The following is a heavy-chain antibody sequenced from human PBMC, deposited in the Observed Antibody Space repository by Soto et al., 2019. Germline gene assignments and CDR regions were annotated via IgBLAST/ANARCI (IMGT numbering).Heavy chain of an antibody. Sequence: PGGSLRLPCAASGFTFSSYAMSWVRQAPGKGLEWVSAISGSGGSTYYADSVKGRFTISRDNSKNTLYLQMNSLRAEDTAVYYCAKSNYAPYYYYGMDVWGQGTTVTVSS. CDR3: AKSNYAPYYYYGMDV. CDR1: GFTFSSYA. V-gene: IGHV3-23*01. J-gene: IGHJ6*02. CDR2: ISGSGGST. D-gene: IGHD4-4*01.